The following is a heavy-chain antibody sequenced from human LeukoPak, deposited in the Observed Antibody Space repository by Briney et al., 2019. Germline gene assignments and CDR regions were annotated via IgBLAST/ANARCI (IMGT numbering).Heavy chain of an antibody. V-gene: IGHV3-30-3*01. Sequence: PGGSLRLSCAASGFTFSSYAMHGVRQAPGKGLEWVAVISYDGSNKYYADSVKGRFTISRDNSKNTLYLQMNSLRAEDTAVYYCARDGFYFYGMDVWGQGTTVTVS. CDR2: ISYDGSNK. J-gene: IGHJ6*02. CDR3: ARDGFYFYGMDV. CDR1: GFTFSSYA. D-gene: IGHD5-12*01.